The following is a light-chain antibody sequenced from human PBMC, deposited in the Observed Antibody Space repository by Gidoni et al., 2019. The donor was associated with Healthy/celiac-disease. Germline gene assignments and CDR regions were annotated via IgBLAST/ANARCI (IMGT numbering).Light chain of an antibody. CDR3: QSYDSSLSGSV. CDR1: SSNIGSGYA. CDR2: GNS. Sequence: QSVLTQPPSVSVAPGQRVTIPCTRSSSNIGSGYAVPWYQQLPGTAPKLLIYGNSKRPAGVPDRFSGSKSGTSASLAITGLQAEDEADYYCQSYDSSLSGSVFGGGTKLTVL. J-gene: IGLJ2*01. V-gene: IGLV1-40*01.